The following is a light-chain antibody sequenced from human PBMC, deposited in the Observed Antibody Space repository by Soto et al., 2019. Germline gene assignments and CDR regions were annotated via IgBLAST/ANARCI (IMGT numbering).Light chain of an antibody. V-gene: IGKV1-39*01. CDR2: GAS. CDR3: QHSSVTPYT. Sequence: DIQMTQSPLSLSASVGDRVTITCRASRSIVNYLNWYQLKPGMAPRLLIFGASSLQSGVPSRFSGSGSGTDFSLNISNLQLEDFATYYCQHSSVTPYTFGQGTKVEIK. J-gene: IGKJ2*01. CDR1: RSIVNY.